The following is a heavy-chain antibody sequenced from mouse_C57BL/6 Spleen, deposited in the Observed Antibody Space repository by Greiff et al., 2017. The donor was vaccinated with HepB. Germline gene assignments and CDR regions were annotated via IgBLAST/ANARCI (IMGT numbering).Heavy chain of an antibody. CDR1: GYAFTNYL. CDR3: ARRGYQSPSYFDY. D-gene: IGHD2-2*01. J-gene: IGHJ2*01. CDR2: INPGSGGT. Sequence: QVQLQQSGAELVRPGTSVKVSCKASGYAFTNYLIEWVKQRPGQGLEWIGVINPGSGGTNYNEKFKGKATLTADKSSSTAYMQLSSLTSEDSAVYFCARRGYQSPSYFDYWGQGTTLTVSS. V-gene: IGHV1-54*01.